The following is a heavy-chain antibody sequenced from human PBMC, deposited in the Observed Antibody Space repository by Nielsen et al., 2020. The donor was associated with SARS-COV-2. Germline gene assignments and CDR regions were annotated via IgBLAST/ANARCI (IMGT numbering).Heavy chain of an antibody. D-gene: IGHD3-10*01. V-gene: IGHV1-69*13. CDR3: AREEPYYGSGSYYFDY. J-gene: IGHJ4*02. Sequence: SVKVSCKASGGTFSSYAISWVRQAPGQGLEWMGGIIPIFGTANYAQKFQGRVTITADESTSTAYMELSSLRSEDTAVYYCAREEPYYGSGSYYFDYWGQGTLVTVSS. CDR1: GGTFSSYA. CDR2: IIPIFGTA.